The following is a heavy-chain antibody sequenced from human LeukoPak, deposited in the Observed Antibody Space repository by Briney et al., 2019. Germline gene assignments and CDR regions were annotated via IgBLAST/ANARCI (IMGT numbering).Heavy chain of an antibody. CDR1: GYTFTSYY. CDR2: INPSGGST. J-gene: IGHJ4*02. V-gene: IGHV1-46*01. D-gene: IGHD3-22*01. CDR3: ARDALKYYYDSSGSNGFDY. Sequence: ASVKVSCKAAGYTFTSYYMHWVRQAPGQGLEWMGIINPSGGSTSYAQKFQGRVTMTRDTSTSTVYMELSSLRSEDTAVYYCARDALKYYYDSSGSNGFDYWGQGTLVTVSS.